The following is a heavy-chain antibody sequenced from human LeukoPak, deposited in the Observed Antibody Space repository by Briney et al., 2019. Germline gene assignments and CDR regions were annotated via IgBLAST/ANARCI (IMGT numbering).Heavy chain of an antibody. CDR3: ARDLWGIVVVPAAILFDNAYDY. CDR2: LSGSGDGQ. CDR1: GFTFTNYG. D-gene: IGHD2-2*01. J-gene: IGHJ4*02. Sequence: LAGGSLRLSCSASGFTFTNYGMSWVRQAPGKGLEWVSGLSGSGDGQFYADSVEGRFTISRDNSKNTLYLQMNSLRAEDTAVYYCARDLWGIVVVPAAILFDNAYDYWGQGTLVTVSS. V-gene: IGHV3-23*01.